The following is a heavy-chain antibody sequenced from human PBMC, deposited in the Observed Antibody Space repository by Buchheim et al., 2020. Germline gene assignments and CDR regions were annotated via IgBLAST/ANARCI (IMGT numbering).Heavy chain of an antibody. CDR2: INSDGSST. V-gene: IGHV3-74*01. J-gene: IGHJ6*02. CDR3: AHTVTTSNYYYGMDV. Sequence: EVQLVESGGGLVQPGGSLRLSCAASGFTFSSYWMHWVRQAPGKGLVWVSRINSDGSSTSYADPAKGRFTLSRDNAKNTLYLQMNSLRAEDTAVYYCAHTVTTSNYYYGMDVWGQGTT. CDR1: GFTFSSYW. D-gene: IGHD4-17*01.